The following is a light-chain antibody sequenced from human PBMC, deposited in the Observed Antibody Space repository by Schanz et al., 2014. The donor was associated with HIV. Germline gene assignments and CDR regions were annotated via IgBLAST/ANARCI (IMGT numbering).Light chain of an antibody. CDR3: QQCVTYPYT. J-gene: IGKJ2*01. Sequence: DIQMTQSPSTVSASVGDRVTITCRASENINYWLAWFQQKPGGAPKLLIYKTSTLESGVPSRFSGSGSGTEFSLTITSLQPDDFATYYCQQCVTYPYTFGQGTTLDIK. CDR2: KTS. CDR1: ENINYW. V-gene: IGKV1-5*03.